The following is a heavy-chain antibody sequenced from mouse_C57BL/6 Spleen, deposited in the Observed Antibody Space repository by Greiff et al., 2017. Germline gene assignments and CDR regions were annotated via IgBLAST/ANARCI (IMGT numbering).Heavy chain of an antibody. CDR2: IDPSDSYT. D-gene: IGHD1-2*01. J-gene: IGHJ2*01. CDR1: GYTFTSYW. CDR3: ARSYDYYGSYYFDY. Sequence: QVQLQQPGAELVRPGTSVKLSCKASGYTFTSYWMHWVKQRPGQGLEWIGVIDPSDSYTNYNQKFKGKATLTVDTSSSTAYMQLSSLTSEDSAVYYCARSYDYYGSYYFDYWGQGTTLTVSS. V-gene: IGHV1-59*01.